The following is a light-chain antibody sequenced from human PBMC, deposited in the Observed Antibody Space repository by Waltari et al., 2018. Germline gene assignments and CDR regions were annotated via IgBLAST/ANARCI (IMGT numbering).Light chain of an antibody. V-gene: IGKV1-5*03. CDR2: KAS. CDR1: QHIISW. CDR3: QQYNSYSLT. J-gene: IGKJ1*01. Sequence: DIQMTQSPSTLSASVGARVTITCRASQHIISWLAWYQQKPGKAPKLQIYKASSLKSGVPSRFSDSGSGTEFTLTISSLQPDDCATDYCQQYNSYSLTFGQGTKVEIK.